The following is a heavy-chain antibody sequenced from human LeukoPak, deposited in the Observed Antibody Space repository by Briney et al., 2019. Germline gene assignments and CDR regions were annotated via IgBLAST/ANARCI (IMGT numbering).Heavy chain of an antibody. V-gene: IGHV3-33*08. Sequence: GGSLRLSCVASGFTFSSYGMHWVRQAPGKGLEWASLIWYDGSNKYNADSVKGRFTISRDNSKNTLNLQMNSLRAEDTALYYCARDRAMVVGSSWYYDYWGQGTLVTVSS. CDR2: IWYDGSNK. D-gene: IGHD5-18*01. CDR1: GFTFSSYG. CDR3: ARDRAMVVGSSWYYDY. J-gene: IGHJ4*02.